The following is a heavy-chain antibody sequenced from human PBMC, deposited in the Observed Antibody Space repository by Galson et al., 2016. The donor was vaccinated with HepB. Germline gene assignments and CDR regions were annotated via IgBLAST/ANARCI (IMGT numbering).Heavy chain of an antibody. CDR2: IHLGGNDI. CDR3: TQHEVRTHDY. Sequence: SLRLSCAASGFTFSSYAMSWVRQAPGKGLEWVSAIHLGGNDIYYADSVKGRFTISRDDYNSMLYLQMNSLRAEDTAVYYCTQHEVRTHDYWGQGTLVTVSS. J-gene: IGHJ4*02. CDR1: GFTFSSYA. D-gene: IGHD3-22*01. V-gene: IGHV3-23*01.